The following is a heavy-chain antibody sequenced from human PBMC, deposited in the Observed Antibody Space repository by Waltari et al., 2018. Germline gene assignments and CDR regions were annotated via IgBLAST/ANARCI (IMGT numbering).Heavy chain of an antibody. Sequence: QVQLVESGGGVVQPGRSLRLSGAASGFTFSSYGMHWVRQAPGKGLEWVAVIWYEGSNKDYSDSLKGRFTISRDNSKNTLYLQVNSVRAEDTAMYYCARGDQGWELYYYYGMDGWGQGTTVTVSS. J-gene: IGHJ6*02. CDR2: IWYEGSNK. CDR1: GFTFSSYG. D-gene: IGHD1-26*01. V-gene: IGHV3-33*01. CDR3: ARGDQGWELYYYYGMDG.